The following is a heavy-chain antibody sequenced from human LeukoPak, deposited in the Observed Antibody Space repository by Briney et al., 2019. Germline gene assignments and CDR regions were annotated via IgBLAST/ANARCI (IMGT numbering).Heavy chain of an antibody. V-gene: IGHV3-11*06. CDR1: GFIFSDYY. CDR2: ITTTGFA. Sequence: GGSLRLSCATSGFIFSDYYMSWIRQAPGKGLEWVSYITTTGFANYADSLKGRFTISRDNPKNSLYLQMNSLRDEDTAVYYCASPLDYSSPRYWGQGTLVTVSS. D-gene: IGHD6-19*01. J-gene: IGHJ4*02. CDR3: ASPLDYSSPRY.